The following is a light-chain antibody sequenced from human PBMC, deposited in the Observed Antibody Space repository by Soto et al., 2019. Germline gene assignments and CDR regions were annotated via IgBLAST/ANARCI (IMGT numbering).Light chain of an antibody. J-gene: IGLJ3*02. CDR3: LLFFGDIRGV. V-gene: IGLV7-46*01. Sequence: QAVVTQEASLTVSPGGTVTLTCGSSTGTVTSGHFPYWFQQKPGQAPRTLIYDTSDKHSWTPARSSGSLLGGKAALTLSGAQPEDEAEYYCLLFFGDIRGVFGGGTKLTVL. CDR2: DTS. CDR1: TGTVTSGHF.